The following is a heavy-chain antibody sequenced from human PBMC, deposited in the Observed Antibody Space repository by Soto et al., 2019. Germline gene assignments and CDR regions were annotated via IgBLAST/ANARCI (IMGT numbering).Heavy chain of an antibody. V-gene: IGHV2-5*01. CDR1: GFSLSTSGEG. CDR3: AHTRWSRYYFEY. CDR2: IYWHNDK. Sequence: SGPTLVNPTQTLTLTCTFSGFSLSTSGEGVGWIRQPPGKALEWLAEIYWHNDKRYSPSLKSRLTITKDTSKNQVVLTMTDMDPVDTATYYCAHTRWSRYYFEYWGQGTLVTVSS. J-gene: IGHJ4*02. D-gene: IGHD2-15*01.